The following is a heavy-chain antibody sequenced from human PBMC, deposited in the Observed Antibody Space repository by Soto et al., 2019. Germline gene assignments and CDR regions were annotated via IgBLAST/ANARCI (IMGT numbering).Heavy chain of an antibody. V-gene: IGHV1-18*01. CDR1: GYTFSSYH. Sequence: QVQLVQSGAEVKKPGASVKVSCKASGYTFSSYHISWVRQAPGQGLEWMGWISAYNGNTNYAQKLQGKVTRTTDTYTSTACMELRSLRSDDTDVYYCVRDSPPLDPWGQGTLFTVSS. CDR3: VRDSPPLDP. J-gene: IGHJ5*02. CDR2: ISAYNGNT.